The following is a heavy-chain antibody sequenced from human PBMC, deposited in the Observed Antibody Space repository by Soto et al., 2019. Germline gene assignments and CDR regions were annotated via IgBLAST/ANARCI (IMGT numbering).Heavy chain of an antibody. J-gene: IGHJ4*02. CDR2: ITSDTNTI. Sequence: EVQLVESGGGLVQPGGSLRLSCAASGFPFSIYNMNWVRQAPGKGLEWSSYITSDTNTIKYADSVKGRFAISRDNAKNLVYLQMNCMRDEDTSVYFCARSVEGHFDYWGQGTVVTVSS. CDR1: GFPFSIYN. CDR3: ARSVEGHFDY. V-gene: IGHV3-48*02. D-gene: IGHD6-19*01.